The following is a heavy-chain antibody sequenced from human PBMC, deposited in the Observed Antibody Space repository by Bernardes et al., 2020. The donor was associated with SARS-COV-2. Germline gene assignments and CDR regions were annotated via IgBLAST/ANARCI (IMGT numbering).Heavy chain of an antibody. CDR1: GGSFSGYY. CDR2: INHSGST. Sequence: SETLSLTCAVYGGSFSGYYWSWIRQPPGKGLEWIGEINHSGSTNYNPSLKSRVTISVDTSKNQFSLKLSSVTAADTAVYYCARGGGFRELIWVYWGQGTLVTVSS. CDR3: ARGGGFRELIWVY. D-gene: IGHD3-10*01. J-gene: IGHJ4*02. V-gene: IGHV4-34*01.